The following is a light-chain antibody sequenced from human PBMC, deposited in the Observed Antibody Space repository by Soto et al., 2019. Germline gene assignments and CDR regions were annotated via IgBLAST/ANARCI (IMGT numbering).Light chain of an antibody. CDR2: SAS. Sequence: IVLTQTTGTLSLSPGERATLSCRASQSVTSSHLAWYQQKPGQAPRQLIYSASTRATGIPYRFSGSGSDTDFSLTIRILDPEDFAMYYCLLYFSPDRYSFGSGT. V-gene: IGKV3-20*01. CDR3: LLYFSPDRYS. J-gene: IGKJ2*01. CDR1: QSVTSSH.